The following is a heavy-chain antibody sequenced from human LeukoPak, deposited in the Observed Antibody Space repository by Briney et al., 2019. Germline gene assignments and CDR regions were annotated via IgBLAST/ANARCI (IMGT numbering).Heavy chain of an antibody. D-gene: IGHD6-19*01. J-gene: IGHJ4*02. CDR3: ARDSVQQQSAVAGTSSGQDY. CDR2: IRYDGSNK. CDR1: GFSFSSYG. V-gene: IGHV3-30*02. Sequence: PGGSLRLSCAASGFSFSSYGMQWVRQAPGKGLEWVAFIRYDGSNKYYADSVKGRFTISRDNSKNTLYLQMNSLRAEDTAVYYCARDSVQQQSAVAGTSSGQDYWGQGTLVTVSS.